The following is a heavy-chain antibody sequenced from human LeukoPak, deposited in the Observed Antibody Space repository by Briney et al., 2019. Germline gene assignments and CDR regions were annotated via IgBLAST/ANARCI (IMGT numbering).Heavy chain of an antibody. D-gene: IGHD6-19*01. CDR2: ISSNGGST. Sequence: GGSLRLSCAASGFTFSDHYMSWVRQAPGKGLEYVSAISSNGGSTYYADSVKGRFTISRDNSKNTLYLQMSSLRAEDTAVYYCVARSSGWFFFDYWGQGTLVTVSS. CDR3: VARSSGWFFFDY. CDR1: GFTFSDHY. J-gene: IGHJ4*02. V-gene: IGHV3-64D*09.